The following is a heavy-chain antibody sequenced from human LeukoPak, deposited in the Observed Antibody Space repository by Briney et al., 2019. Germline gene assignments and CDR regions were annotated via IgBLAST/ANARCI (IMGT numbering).Heavy chain of an antibody. V-gene: IGHV1-8*01. CDR1: GYTFTSYD. J-gene: IGHJ6*03. CDR2: MNPNSGNT. CDR3: ARTHHLYYYYYMDV. Sequence: ASVKVSCKASGYTFTSYDINWVRQATGQGLEWMGWMNPNSGNTGYAQKFQGRVTMTRNTSISTAYMELSSLRSEDTAVYYCARTHHLYYYYYMDVWGKGTTVTVSS.